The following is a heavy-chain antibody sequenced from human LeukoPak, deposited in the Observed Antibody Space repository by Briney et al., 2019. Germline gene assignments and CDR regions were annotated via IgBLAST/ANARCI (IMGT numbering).Heavy chain of an antibody. J-gene: IGHJ5*02. V-gene: IGHV1-69*13. Sequence: ASVKVSCKASGGTFSSYAISWVRQAPGQGLEWMGGIIPIFGTANYAQKFQGRVTITADESTSTAYMELSSLRSEDTAVYYCARDFTMVRGVMAWFDPWGQGTLVTVSS. CDR1: GGTFSSYA. D-gene: IGHD3-10*01. CDR2: IIPIFGTA. CDR3: ARDFTMVRGVMAWFDP.